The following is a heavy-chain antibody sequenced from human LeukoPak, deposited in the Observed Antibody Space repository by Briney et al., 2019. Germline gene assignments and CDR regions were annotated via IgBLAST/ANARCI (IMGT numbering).Heavy chain of an antibody. CDR3: ARESHYGDYPADY. D-gene: IGHD4-17*01. CDR1: GGTFSSYA. J-gene: IGHJ4*02. Sequence: SVKVSCKASGGTFSSYAISWVRQAPGQGLEWMGGIIPIFGTANYAQKFQGRVTITADKSTSTAYMELSSLRSEDTAVYYCARESHYGDYPADYWGQGTLVTVSS. V-gene: IGHV1-69*06. CDR2: IIPIFGTA.